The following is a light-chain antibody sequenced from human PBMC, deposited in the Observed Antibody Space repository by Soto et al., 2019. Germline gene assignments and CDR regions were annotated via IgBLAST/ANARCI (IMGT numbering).Light chain of an antibody. CDR2: GAS. CDR3: QQYGSSPIT. CDR1: QSVSSSY. V-gene: IGKV3-20*01. J-gene: IGKJ5*01. Sequence: NVLTQSRVTLSLSPGESATHSFRASQSVSSSYLAWYQQKPGQAPRPLIYGASTRATGIPARFSGPGSETDFTLTISRLEPEDFAVYYCQQYGSSPITVGQGTRLEI.